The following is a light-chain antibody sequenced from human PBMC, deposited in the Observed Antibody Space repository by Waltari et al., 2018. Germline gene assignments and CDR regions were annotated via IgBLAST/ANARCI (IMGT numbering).Light chain of an antibody. CDR3: QQYHNYPF. V-gene: IGKV1-8*01. CDR1: QGISSY. Sequence: ITCRTSQGISSYLAWYQQKPGKAPKLLIYGASTLQSVVPSRFSGSGSGTDFTLTISCLQSEDFATYYCQQYHNYPFFGGGTRVEIK. CDR2: GAS. J-gene: IGKJ4*01.